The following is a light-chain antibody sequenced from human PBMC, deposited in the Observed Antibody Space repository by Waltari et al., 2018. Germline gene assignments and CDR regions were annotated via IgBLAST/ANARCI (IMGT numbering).Light chain of an antibody. CDR2: DVY. Sequence: QSALTQPASVSGSPGQAIIISCTGTGSDVGRYDYVSWYQQYPGKAPRLIIYDVYNRPSGVSNRFSGSKSDNTASLTISGLQAEDESVYYCSSYTSSGVVFGGGTKLTVL. J-gene: IGLJ2*01. CDR1: GSDVGRYDY. V-gene: IGLV2-14*01. CDR3: SSYTSSGVV.